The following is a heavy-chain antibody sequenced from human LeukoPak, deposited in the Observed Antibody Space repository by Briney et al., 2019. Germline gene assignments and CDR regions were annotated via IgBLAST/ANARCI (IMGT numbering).Heavy chain of an antibody. V-gene: IGHV3-53*01. CDR3: ARDLAGISDY. J-gene: IGHJ4*02. CDR1: GFTVSSNY. Sequence: GGSLRLSCAASGFTVSSNYMSWVRQAPGKGLEWVSVIYSGGSTYYADSVKGRFAISRDNSKNTLYLQMNSLRAEDTAVYYCARDLAGISDYWGQGTLVTVSS. CDR2: IYSGGST. D-gene: IGHD1-14*01.